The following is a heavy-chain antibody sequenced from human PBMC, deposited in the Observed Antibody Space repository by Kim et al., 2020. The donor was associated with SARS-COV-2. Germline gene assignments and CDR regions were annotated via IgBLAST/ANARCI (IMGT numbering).Heavy chain of an antibody. V-gene: IGHV3-48*03. Sequence: GGSLRLSCAASGFTFSSYEMNWVRQAPGKGLEWVSYISSSGSTIYYADSVKGRFTISRDNAKNSLYLQMNSLIAEDTAVYYCARVNDTSGSYYWYFVLWGRGTLVTVSS. CDR2: ISSSGSTI. CDR3: ARVNDTSGSYYWYFVL. CDR1: GFTFSSYE. D-gene: IGHD1-26*01. J-gene: IGHJ2*01.